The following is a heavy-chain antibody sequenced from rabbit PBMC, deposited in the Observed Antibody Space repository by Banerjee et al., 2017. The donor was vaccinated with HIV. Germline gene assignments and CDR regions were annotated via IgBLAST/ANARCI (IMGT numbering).Heavy chain of an antibody. V-gene: IGHV1S45*01. CDR1: GFTLSSYW. D-gene: IGHD4-1*01. Sequence: QEQLEESGGDLVKPEGSLTLTCTASGFTLSSYWMCWVRQAPGKGLEWIGCINTGSGSAYYASWAKGRFTISKTSSTAVTLQMTSLTAADTATYFCARGLVAGVLNLWGPGTLVTVS. CDR2: INTGSGSA. CDR3: ARGLVAGVLNL. J-gene: IGHJ4*01.